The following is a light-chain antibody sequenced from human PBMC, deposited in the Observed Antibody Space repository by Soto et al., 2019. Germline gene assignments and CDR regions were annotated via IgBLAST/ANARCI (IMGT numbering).Light chain of an antibody. CDR2: QDS. V-gene: IGLV3-1*01. J-gene: IGLJ2*01. Sequence: SYELTQPPSVSVSPGQTASITCSGVKLGDKYACWYQQKPGQSPVLVIYQDSKRPSGIPERFSGSNSGNTATLTISGTQAMDEADYYCQAWDSSRVVFGGGTKLTVL. CDR3: QAWDSSRVV. CDR1: KLGDKY.